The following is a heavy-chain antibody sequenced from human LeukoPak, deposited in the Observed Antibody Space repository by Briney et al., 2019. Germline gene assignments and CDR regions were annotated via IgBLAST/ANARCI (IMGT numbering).Heavy chain of an antibody. Sequence: GASVKVSCKASGYTFTSYDINWVRQATGRGLEWMGWMNPNSGNTGYAQKFQGRVTMTRNTSISTAYMELSSLRSEDTAVYYCARDSTLNYGMDVWGQGTTVTVSS. J-gene: IGHJ6*02. CDR1: GYTFTSYD. CDR2: MNPNSGNT. V-gene: IGHV1-8*01. CDR3: ARDSTLNYGMDV. D-gene: IGHD2/OR15-2a*01.